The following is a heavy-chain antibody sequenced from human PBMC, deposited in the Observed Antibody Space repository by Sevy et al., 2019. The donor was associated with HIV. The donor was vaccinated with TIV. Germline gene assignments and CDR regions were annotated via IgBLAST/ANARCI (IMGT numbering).Heavy chain of an antibody. Sequence: GESLKISCKGSGYSFTSYWIGWVRQMPGKGLEWMGIIYPGDSNTRYSPSFQGQVTISADKSISTAYLQWSSLKASDTAMYYCARGGEYSSSWYPGIFDYWGQGTLVTVSS. V-gene: IGHV5-51*01. CDR1: GYSFTSYW. D-gene: IGHD6-13*01. J-gene: IGHJ4*02. CDR2: IYPGDSNT. CDR3: ARGGEYSSSWYPGIFDY.